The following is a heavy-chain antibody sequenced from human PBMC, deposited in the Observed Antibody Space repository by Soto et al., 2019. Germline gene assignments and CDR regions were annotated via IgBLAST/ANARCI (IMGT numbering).Heavy chain of an antibody. D-gene: IGHD6-19*01. J-gene: IGHJ4*01. CDR3: AKRAGTSGGYFXL. V-gene: IGHV3-23*01. CDR1: GFTFSSRA. CDR2: ISGGGSTT. Sequence: GGSLRLSCAASGFTFSSRAMTWVRQAPGKGLEWVSVISGGGSTTYYADSVKGRFTTSRDNSKNTLYLQMGSLRAEDTAVYYCAKRAGTSGGYFXLWGHGTLVTVSS.